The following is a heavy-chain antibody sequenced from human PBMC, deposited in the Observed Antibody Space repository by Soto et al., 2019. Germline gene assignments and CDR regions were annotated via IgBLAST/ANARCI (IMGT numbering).Heavy chain of an antibody. J-gene: IGHJ5*02. CDR2: ISSISSYT. CDR3: ARHKDFWFDP. CDR1: GFTFNVYY. Sequence: VQLVESGGCLVTPGGSLRLSCTASGFTFNVYYMSWFRQAPGKGLEWISYISSISSYTKYADSVTGRFTIYRDNAKNSVYLQMSSLRADDTDIYYCARHKDFWFDPWGQGTLVTVSS. V-gene: IGHV3-11*06.